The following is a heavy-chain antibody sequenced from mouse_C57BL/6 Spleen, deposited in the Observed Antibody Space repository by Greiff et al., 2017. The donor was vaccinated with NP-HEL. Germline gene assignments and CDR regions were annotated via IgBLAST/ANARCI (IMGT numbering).Heavy chain of an antibody. CDR2: FYPGSGSI. J-gene: IGHJ2*01. V-gene: IGHV1-62-2*01. CDR3: ARHEVPDYSNFPSFYYFDY. Sequence: VQLQESGAELVKPGASVKLSCKASGYTFTEYTIHWVKQRSGQGLEWIGWFYPGSGSIKYIEKFKDKATLTADKSSSTVYMELSRLTSEDSAVYFCARHEVPDYSNFPSFYYFDYWGQGTTLTVSS. CDR1: GYTFTEYT. D-gene: IGHD2-5*01.